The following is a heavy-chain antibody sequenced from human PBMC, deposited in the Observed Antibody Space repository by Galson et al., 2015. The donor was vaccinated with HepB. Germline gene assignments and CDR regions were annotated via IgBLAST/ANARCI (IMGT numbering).Heavy chain of an antibody. V-gene: IGHV1-69*10. D-gene: IGHD1-26*01. CDR2: IIPILGIA. CDR1: GYTFTSYA. Sequence: SVKVSCKASGYTFTSYAISWVRQAPGQGLEWMGGIIPILGIANYAQKFQGRVTITADESTSTAYMELSSLRSEDTAVYYCATMGVGGQLRDWGQGTLVTVSS. CDR3: ATMGVGGQLRD. J-gene: IGHJ4*02.